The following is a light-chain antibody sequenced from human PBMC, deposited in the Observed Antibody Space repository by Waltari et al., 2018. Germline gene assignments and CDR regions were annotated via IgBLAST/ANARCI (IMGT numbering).Light chain of an antibody. CDR3: QQYSSSPLT. CDR1: QSVNNY. Sequence: EIVLTQSPGTLSLSPGERATLSCRASQSVNNYLAWFQQKPGQAPRLLIHGASSRATGIPDRISGSGSGTDFTLTISGLEPQDFAVYYCQQYSSSPLTFGPGTKVVIK. V-gene: IGKV3-20*01. J-gene: IGKJ3*01. CDR2: GAS.